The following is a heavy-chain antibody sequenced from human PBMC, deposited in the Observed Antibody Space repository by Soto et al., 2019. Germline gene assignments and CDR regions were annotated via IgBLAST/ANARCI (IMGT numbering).Heavy chain of an antibody. D-gene: IGHD6-13*01. Sequence: GGSLRLSCVASGFTLSTYAMSWVRQAPGKGLEWVSGITGSGGSTYYAGSVKGRFTISRENAKNSLYLQMNSLRAGDTAVYYCARGHRSSSWDYGMDVWGQGTTVTVSS. V-gene: IGHV3-23*01. J-gene: IGHJ6*02. CDR2: ITGSGGST. CDR3: ARGHRSSSWDYGMDV. CDR1: GFTLSTYA.